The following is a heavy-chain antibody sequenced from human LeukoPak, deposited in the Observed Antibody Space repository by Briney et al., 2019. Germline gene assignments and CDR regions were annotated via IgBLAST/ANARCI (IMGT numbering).Heavy chain of an antibody. CDR2: IYYSGST. CDR3: ARVPAAMLYYFDY. D-gene: IGHD2-2*01. J-gene: IGHJ4*02. CDR1: GDSINKYF. V-gene: IGHV4-59*12. Sequence: PSETLSLTCTVSGDSINKYFWSWLRQSPGKGLEWIGYIYYSGSTYYNPSLKSRVTISVDTSKNQFSLKLSSVTAADTAVYYCARVPAAMLYYFDYWGQGTLVTVSS.